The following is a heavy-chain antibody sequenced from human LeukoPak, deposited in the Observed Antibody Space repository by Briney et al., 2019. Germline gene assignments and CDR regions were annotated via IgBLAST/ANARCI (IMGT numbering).Heavy chain of an antibody. J-gene: IGHJ4*02. CDR2: ISYDGSNK. Sequence: GGSLRLSCAASGFTFSSYAMYWVRQSPGKGLEWVAVISYDGSNKYYADSVKGRFTISRDNSKNTLYLQMNSLRAEDTAVYYCARDARTVGITMIVVGLDYWGQGTLVTVSS. CDR3: ARDARTVGITMIVVGLDY. D-gene: IGHD3-22*01. V-gene: IGHV3-30*04. CDR1: GFTFSSYA.